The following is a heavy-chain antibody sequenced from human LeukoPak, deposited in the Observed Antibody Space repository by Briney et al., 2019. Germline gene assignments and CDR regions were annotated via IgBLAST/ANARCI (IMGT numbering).Heavy chain of an antibody. V-gene: IGHV3-43*01. Sequence: PGGSLRLSCAASGFTFDDYTMHWVRQAPGKGLEWVSLISWDGGSTYYADSVKGRFTISRDNSKNTLYVQVNSLGTEDTAAYYCAKGSYYDSSGSFYFDYWGQGTLVTVSS. J-gene: IGHJ4*02. D-gene: IGHD3-22*01. CDR1: GFTFDDYT. CDR2: ISWDGGST. CDR3: AKGSYYDSSGSFYFDY.